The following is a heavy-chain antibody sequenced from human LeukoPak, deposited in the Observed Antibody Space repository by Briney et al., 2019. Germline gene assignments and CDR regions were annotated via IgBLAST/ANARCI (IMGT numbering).Heavy chain of an antibody. CDR2: IYTSGST. CDR3: ARGFRIDPED. CDR1: GGSISSGSYY. V-gene: IGHV4-61*02. Sequence: PSQTLSLTCTVSGGSISSGSYYWSWIRQPAGKGLEWIGRIYTSGSTNHNPSLKSRVTISVDTSKNQFSLKLSSVTAADTAVYYCARGFRIDPEDWGQGTLVTVSS. J-gene: IGHJ4*02. D-gene: IGHD2/OR15-2a*01.